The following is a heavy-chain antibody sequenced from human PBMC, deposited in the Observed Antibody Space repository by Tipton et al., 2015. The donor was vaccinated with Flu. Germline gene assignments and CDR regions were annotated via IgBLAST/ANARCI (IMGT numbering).Heavy chain of an antibody. V-gene: IGHV4-39*01. CDR1: GGSISSSSYF. CDR2: IYPTGTT. J-gene: IGHJ4*02. D-gene: IGHD3-10*02. CDR3: ARLSYYDVDLKNFYFDY. Sequence: TLSLTCTVSGGSISSSSYFCAWIRQPPGKRLELIGSIYPTGTTYYNPSLKSRVTISVDTSKSQFSLMLKSVTAADTAVYYCARLSYYDVDLKNFYFDYWGQGALVTVSP.